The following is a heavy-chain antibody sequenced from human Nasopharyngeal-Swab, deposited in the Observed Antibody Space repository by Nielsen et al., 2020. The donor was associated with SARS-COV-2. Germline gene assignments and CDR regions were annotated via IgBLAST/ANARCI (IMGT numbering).Heavy chain of an antibody. CDR3: ASSLPGSYEAYFEH. Sequence: GESLKISCAASGFTFSTYAMHWVRQAPGKGLEWVAVIGHDGNNKIYADSVKGRFTISRDNSKNTLFLQVDSLTTDDTAVYYCASSLPGSYEAYFEHWGQGSLVTVSS. V-gene: IGHV3-30*14. CDR2: IGHDGNNK. CDR1: GFTFSTYA. D-gene: IGHD1-26*01. J-gene: IGHJ4*02.